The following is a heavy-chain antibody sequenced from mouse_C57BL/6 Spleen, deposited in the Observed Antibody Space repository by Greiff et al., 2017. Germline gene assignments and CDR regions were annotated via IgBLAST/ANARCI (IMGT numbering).Heavy chain of an antibody. CDR2: IYPRSGNT. Sequence: VQLVESGAELARPGASVKLSCKASGYTFTSYGISWVKQRTGQGLEWIGEIYPRSGNTYYNEKFKGKATLTADKSSSTAYMELRSLTSEDSAVYFCARYYYGSNWYFDVWGTGTTVTVSS. CDR3: ARYYYGSNWYFDV. D-gene: IGHD1-1*01. V-gene: IGHV1-81*01. J-gene: IGHJ1*03. CDR1: GYTFTSYG.